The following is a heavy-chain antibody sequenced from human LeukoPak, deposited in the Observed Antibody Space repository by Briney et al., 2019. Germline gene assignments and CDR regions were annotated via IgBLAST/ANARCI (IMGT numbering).Heavy chain of an antibody. Sequence: ASVKVSCKASGYTFTNCDINWVRQATGQGLEWMGLMNPNSGNTGYAQKFQGRVTMTRNTSISTAYMELSSLRSEDTAVYYCAREVGRRREWYYDILTHQEDVWGQGTTVTVSS. V-gene: IGHV1-8*01. CDR2: MNPNSGNT. CDR1: GYTFTNCD. D-gene: IGHD3-9*01. J-gene: IGHJ6*02. CDR3: AREVGRRREWYYDILTHQEDV.